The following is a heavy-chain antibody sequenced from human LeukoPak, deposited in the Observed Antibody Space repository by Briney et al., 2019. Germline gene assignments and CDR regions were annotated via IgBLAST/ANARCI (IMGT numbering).Heavy chain of an antibody. Sequence: PSETLSLTCAVSGGSISSHNWWSWVRQPPGKGLEWIGEIFHNGNTGYNPSLKSRVTISVDKSSDQFSLNLISVTAADTAVYYCARASNVLLWFGEYTPFDYWGQGTLVTVSS. CDR2: IFHNGNT. D-gene: IGHD3-10*01. CDR3: ARASNVLLWFGEYTPFDY. CDR1: GGSISSHNW. V-gene: IGHV4-4*02. J-gene: IGHJ4*02.